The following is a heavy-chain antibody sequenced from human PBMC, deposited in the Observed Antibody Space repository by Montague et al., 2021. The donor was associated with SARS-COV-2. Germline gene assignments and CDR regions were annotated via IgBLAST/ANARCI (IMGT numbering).Heavy chain of an antibody. Sequence: TLSLTCTVSGGSISSGGYYWSWIRQHPGKGLEWIGYIYYSGCTYYNPSLKSRVTISVDTPKNQFSLKLSSVTAADTAVYYCARARTRITMIVVVIDAFDIWGQGTMVTGSS. CDR1: GGSISSGGYY. CDR3: ARARTRITMIVVVIDAFDI. J-gene: IGHJ3*02. V-gene: IGHV4-31*03. D-gene: IGHD3-22*01. CDR2: IYYSGCT.